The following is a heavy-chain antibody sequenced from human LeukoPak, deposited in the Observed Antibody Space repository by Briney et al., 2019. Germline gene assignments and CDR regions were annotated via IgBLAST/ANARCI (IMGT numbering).Heavy chain of an antibody. CDR3: AGVIAAAPYGMDV. V-gene: IGHV1-2*06. Sequence: ASVKVSCKASGYAFTGYYMHWVRQAPGQGLEWMGRINPNSGGTNYAQKFQGRVTMTRDTSISTAYMELSRLRSDDTAVYYCAGVIAAAPYGMDVWGQGTTVTVSS. CDR1: GYAFTGYY. J-gene: IGHJ6*02. D-gene: IGHD6-13*01. CDR2: INPNSGGT.